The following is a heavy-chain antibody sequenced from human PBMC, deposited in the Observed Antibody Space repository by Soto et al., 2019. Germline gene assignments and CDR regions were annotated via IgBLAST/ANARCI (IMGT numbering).Heavy chain of an antibody. CDR1: GYTFTNYG. J-gene: IGHJ4*02. CDR2: ISAYNGNT. Sequence: ALVKVSCKASGYTFTNYGISCVRQAPGQGLEWMGWISAYNGNTNYAQKLQGRVTMTTDTSTSTAYMELRSLRSDDTAVYYCARESSSSCHDYWGQGTLVTVSS. D-gene: IGHD6-13*01. V-gene: IGHV1-18*01. CDR3: ARESSSSCHDY.